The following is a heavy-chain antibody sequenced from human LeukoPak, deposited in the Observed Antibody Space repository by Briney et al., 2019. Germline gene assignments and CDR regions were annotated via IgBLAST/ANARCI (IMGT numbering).Heavy chain of an antibody. V-gene: IGHV1-2*02. CDR2: INPNSGGT. J-gene: IGHJ4*02. D-gene: IGHD6-13*01. CDR1: GYTFTGYY. Sequence: ASVKVSCKASGYTFTGYYMRWVRQAPGQGLEWMGWINPNSGGTNYAQKFQGRVTMTRDTSISTAYMELSRLRSDDTAVYYCATGYSSSWYSNPFDYWGQGTLVTVSS. CDR3: ATGYSSSWYSNPFDY.